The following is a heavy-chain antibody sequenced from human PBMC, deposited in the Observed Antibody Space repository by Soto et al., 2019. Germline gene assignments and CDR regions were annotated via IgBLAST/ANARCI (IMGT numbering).Heavy chain of an antibody. Sequence: PSETLSLTCAVSGGSISSGGYSWSWIRQPPGKGLEWIGYIYHSGSTYYNPSLKSRVTISVDTPKNQFSLKLSSMTAADTAVYYCARLSGSNYYTVAYWGQGILVTVSS. CDR1: GGSISSGGYS. CDR2: IYHSGST. J-gene: IGHJ4*02. V-gene: IGHV4-30-2*01. CDR3: ARLSGSNYYTVAY. D-gene: IGHD1-26*01.